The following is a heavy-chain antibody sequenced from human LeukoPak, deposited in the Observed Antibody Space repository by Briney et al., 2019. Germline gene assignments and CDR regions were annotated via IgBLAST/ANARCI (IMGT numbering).Heavy chain of an antibody. V-gene: IGHV3-33*01. D-gene: IGHD3-10*01. CDR1: GFIFSTYG. CDR3: ARETIWFGELMPSNRFDP. J-gene: IGHJ5*02. CDR2: IWYDGSKK. Sequence: PGGSLRLSCAASGFIFSTYGMHWVRQAPGKGLEWVAIIWYDGSKKYYADSVKGRFSISRDNSKNTLYLQMNSLRAEDTAVYYCARETIWFGELMPSNRFDPWGQGTLVTVSS.